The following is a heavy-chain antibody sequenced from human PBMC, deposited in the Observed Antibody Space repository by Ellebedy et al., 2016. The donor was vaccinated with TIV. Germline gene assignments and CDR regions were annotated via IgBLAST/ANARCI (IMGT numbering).Heavy chain of an antibody. CDR3: ASPGIVGDTGILTWGY. J-gene: IGHJ4*02. D-gene: IGHD1-26*01. CDR1: GGSISSSSYY. Sequence: SGTLSLTCTVFGGSISSSSYYWGWIRQPPGKGLEWIGSIYYSGRTYYNPSLKSRVTISVDTSKNQFSLTLTSVTAANTAVYYCASPGIVGDTGILTWGYWGQGTLVTVSS. V-gene: IGHV4-39*01. CDR2: IYYSGRT.